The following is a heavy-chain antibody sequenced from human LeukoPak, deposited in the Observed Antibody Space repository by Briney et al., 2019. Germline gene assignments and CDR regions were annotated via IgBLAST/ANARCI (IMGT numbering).Heavy chain of an antibody. Sequence: YGDSVKGRFTISRDNAKNSLYLQMNSLRAEDTAVYYCARGVPKTSYYYYYMDVWGKGTTVTVSS. V-gene: IGHV3-48*01. D-gene: IGHD4-11*01. CDR3: ARGVPKTSYYYYYMDV. J-gene: IGHJ6*03.